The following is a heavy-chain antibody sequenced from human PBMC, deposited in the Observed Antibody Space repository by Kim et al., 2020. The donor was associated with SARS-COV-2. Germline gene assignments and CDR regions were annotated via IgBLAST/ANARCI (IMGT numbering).Heavy chain of an antibody. CDR3: ARDGSADYGGDWFDP. Sequence: ASVKVSCKASGYTFTSYGISWVRQAPGQGLEWMGWISAYNGNTNYAQKLQGRVTMTTDTSTSTAYMELRSLRSDDTAVYYCARDGSADYGGDWFDPWGQGTLVTVSS. D-gene: IGHD4-17*01. J-gene: IGHJ5*02. CDR2: ISAYNGNT. V-gene: IGHV1-18*01. CDR1: GYTFTSYG.